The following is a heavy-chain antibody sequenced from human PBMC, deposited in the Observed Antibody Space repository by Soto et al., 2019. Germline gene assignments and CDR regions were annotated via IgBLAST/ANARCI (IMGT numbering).Heavy chain of an antibody. Sequence: EVQLVESGGGLVQPGGSLRLSCAASGFTFSSYWMSWVRQAPGKGLEWVANIKQDGSEKYYVDSVKGRFTISSDNAKNSLYLQMNSLRAEDTAVYYCARDQYYDILTGYYKEDYWGQGTLVTVSS. CDR1: GFTFSSYW. V-gene: IGHV3-7*01. CDR2: IKQDGSEK. CDR3: ARDQYYDILTGYYKEDY. J-gene: IGHJ4*02. D-gene: IGHD3-9*01.